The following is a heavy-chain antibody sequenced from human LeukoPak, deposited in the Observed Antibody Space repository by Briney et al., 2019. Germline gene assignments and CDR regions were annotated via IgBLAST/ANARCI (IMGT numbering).Heavy chain of an antibody. CDR2: ISGSGGST. D-gene: IGHD3-10*01. Sequence: GGSLRLSCAASGFTFSSYAMSWVRQAPGKGLEWVSAISGSGGSTYYADSVKGRFTISRDNSKNTLYLQMNSLRAEDTAVYYCAKGKRYYGSGSPEVYFDYWGQGTLVTVPS. CDR3: AKGKRYYGSGSPEVYFDY. V-gene: IGHV3-23*01. J-gene: IGHJ4*02. CDR1: GFTFSSYA.